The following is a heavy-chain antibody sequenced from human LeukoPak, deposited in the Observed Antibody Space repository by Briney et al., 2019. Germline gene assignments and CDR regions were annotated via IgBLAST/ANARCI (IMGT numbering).Heavy chain of an antibody. J-gene: IGHJ4*02. CDR3: ARPSTRGYAYGHSDFDS. Sequence: SETLSLTCTVSGYSINSVYYWGWIRQSPEKGLEWIGSIHHSGTTYYNPSLKSRVTISMDTSRNQFSLKLTSVTAADTALYYCARPSTRGYAYGHSDFDSWGQGALVTVSS. CDR2: IHHSGTT. CDR1: GYSINSVYY. D-gene: IGHD5-18*01. V-gene: IGHV4-38-2*02.